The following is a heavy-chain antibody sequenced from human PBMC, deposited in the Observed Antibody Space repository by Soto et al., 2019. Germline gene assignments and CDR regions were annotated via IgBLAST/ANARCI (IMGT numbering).Heavy chain of an antibody. CDR3: ANQRAPGLIDY. CDR1: GGSISNYY. CDR2: IYYSGST. V-gene: IGHV4-59*01. Sequence: PSETLSLTCTVSGGSISNYYWSWIRQPAGKGLEWIGYIYYSGSTNYNPSLKSRVTISVDTSKNQFSLKLSSVTAADTAVYYCANQRAPGLIDYWGQGTLVTVSS. J-gene: IGHJ4*02.